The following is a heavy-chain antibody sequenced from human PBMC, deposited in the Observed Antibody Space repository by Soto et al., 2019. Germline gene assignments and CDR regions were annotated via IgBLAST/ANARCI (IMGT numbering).Heavy chain of an antibody. J-gene: IGHJ4*02. Sequence: PGESLKISCKGSGYSFTSYWIGWVRQMPGKGLEWMGIIYPGDSDTRYSPSFQGQVTISADKSISTAYLQWSSLKASDTAMYYCARHDKAWFGELLLDYWGQGTLVTVSS. D-gene: IGHD3-10*01. V-gene: IGHV5-51*01. CDR3: ARHDKAWFGELLLDY. CDR1: GYSFTSYW. CDR2: IYPGDSDT.